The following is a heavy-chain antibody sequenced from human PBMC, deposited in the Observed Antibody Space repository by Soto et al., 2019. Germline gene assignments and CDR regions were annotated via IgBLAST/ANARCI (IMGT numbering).Heavy chain of an antibody. CDR2: IVVGSGNT. CDR1: GFTFTSSA. Sequence: ASVKVSCKASGFTFTSSAVQWVRQARGQRLEWIGWIVVGSGNTNYAQKFQERVTITRDMSTSTAYMELSSLRSEDTAVYYCAADSTHYDFWSGYYSNYYYYGMDVWGQGTTVTVSS. CDR3: AADSTHYDFWSGYYSNYYYYGMDV. J-gene: IGHJ6*02. V-gene: IGHV1-58*01. D-gene: IGHD3-3*01.